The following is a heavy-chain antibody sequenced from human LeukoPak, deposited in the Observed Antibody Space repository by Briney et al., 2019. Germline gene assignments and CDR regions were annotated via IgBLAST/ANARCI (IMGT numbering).Heavy chain of an antibody. Sequence: PGGSLRLSCAASGFTFSSFGMHWVRQAPGKGLEWVAVMWDDGSKKHYADSVKGRFTISRDNSKNTLCLQMDSLRAEDTAVYYCARNLGSCSGGTCYEDFWGQGTLVTVSS. V-gene: IGHV3-33*01. J-gene: IGHJ4*02. CDR2: MWDDGSKK. CDR3: ARNLGSCSGGTCYEDF. CDR1: GFTFSSFG. D-gene: IGHD2-15*01.